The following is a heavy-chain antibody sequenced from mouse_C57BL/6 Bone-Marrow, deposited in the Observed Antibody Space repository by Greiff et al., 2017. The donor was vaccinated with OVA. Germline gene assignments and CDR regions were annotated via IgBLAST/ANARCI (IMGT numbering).Heavy chain of an antibody. V-gene: IGHV5-4*01. J-gene: IGHJ2*01. Sequence: DVQLVESGGGLVKPGGSLKLSCAASGFTFSSYAMSWVRQTPEKRLEWVATISDGGSYTYYPDNVKGRFTISRDNAKNNLYLQMSHLKSEDTAMYYCARESGLLRLNYFDYWGQGTTLTVSS. D-gene: IGHD1-2*01. CDR2: ISDGGSYT. CDR3: ARESGLLRLNYFDY. CDR1: GFTFSSYA.